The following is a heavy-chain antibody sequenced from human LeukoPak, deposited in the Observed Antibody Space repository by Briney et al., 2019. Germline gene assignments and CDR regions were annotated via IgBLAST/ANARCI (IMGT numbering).Heavy chain of an antibody. V-gene: IGHV4-4*07. CDR1: GGSISYYY. CDR3: ARDPYYSYMAV. J-gene: IGHJ6*03. CDR2: IYTGGST. Sequence: KPSEILSFSWTVSGGSISYYYWWWIRQPAGKGLEWSGSIYTGGSTNYNPSLKSRVTISVDTSNNQFSLQLSSVTAADTAVYYCARDPYYSYMAVWGKGTTVTVSS.